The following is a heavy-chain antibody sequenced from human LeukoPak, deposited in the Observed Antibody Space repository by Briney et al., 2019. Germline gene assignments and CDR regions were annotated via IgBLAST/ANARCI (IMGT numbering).Heavy chain of an antibody. CDR1: GYTFTGYY. CDR3: ARVLRFLEWSFDP. J-gene: IGHJ5*02. CDR2: INPNSGGT. V-gene: IGHV1-2*02. D-gene: IGHD3-3*01. Sequence: ASVKVSCKASGYTFTGYYMHWVRQAPGQGLEWMGWINPNSGGTNYAQKFQGRVTMTRDTSISTAYMELSRLGSDDTAVYYCARVLRFLEWSFDPWGQGTLVTVSS.